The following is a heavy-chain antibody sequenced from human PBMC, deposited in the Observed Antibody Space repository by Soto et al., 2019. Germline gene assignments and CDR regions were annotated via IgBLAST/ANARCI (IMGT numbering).Heavy chain of an antibody. V-gene: IGHV1-69*06. CDR1: GGTFSSYA. CDR3: ASDIVGANYYYGMDV. D-gene: IGHD1-26*01. Sequence: SVKVSCKASGGTFSSYAISWVRQAPGQGLEWMGGIIPIFGTANYAQKFQGRVTITADKSTSTAYMELSSLRSGDTAVYYCASDIVGANYYYGMDVWGQGTTVTVSS. J-gene: IGHJ6*02. CDR2: IIPIFGTA.